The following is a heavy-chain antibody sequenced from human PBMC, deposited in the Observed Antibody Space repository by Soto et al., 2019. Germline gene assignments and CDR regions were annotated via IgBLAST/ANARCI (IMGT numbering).Heavy chain of an antibody. CDR2: IIPIFGTA. CDR3: ARRGYYGSGMSHYYYGMDV. J-gene: IGHJ6*02. CDR1: GVTFSSYA. D-gene: IGHD3-10*01. Sequence: SVKVSCKASGVTFSSYAISWVRQAPGQGLEWMGGIIPIFGTANYAQKFQGRVTITADESTSTAYMELSSLRSEDTAVYYCARRGYYGSGMSHYYYGMDVWGQGTTVTVSS. V-gene: IGHV1-69*13.